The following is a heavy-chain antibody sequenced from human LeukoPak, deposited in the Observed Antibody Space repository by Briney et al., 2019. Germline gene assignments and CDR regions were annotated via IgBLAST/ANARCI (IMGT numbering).Heavy chain of an antibody. CDR3: ARDSHGYYDSSGTGGAFDI. Sequence: ASVKVSCKASGYTFTSYGISWVRQAPGQGLEWMGWISAYNGNTNYAQKLQGRVTMTTDTSTSTAYMELSSLRSEDTAVYYCARDSHGYYDSSGTGGAFDIWGQGTMVTVSS. J-gene: IGHJ3*02. D-gene: IGHD3-22*01. CDR2: ISAYNGNT. V-gene: IGHV1-18*01. CDR1: GYTFTSYG.